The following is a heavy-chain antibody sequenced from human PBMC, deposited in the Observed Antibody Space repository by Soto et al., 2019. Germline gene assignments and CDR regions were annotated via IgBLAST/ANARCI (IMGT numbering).Heavy chain of an antibody. Sequence: GGSLRLSCAASGFTFSSYWMSWVRQAPGKGLEWVANIKQDGSEKYYVDSVKGRFTISRDNAKNSLYLQMNSLRAEDTAVYYCARDLQLWSSYYFDFWGQGTLVTVSS. J-gene: IGHJ4*02. V-gene: IGHV3-7*05. CDR3: ARDLQLWSSYYFDF. CDR1: GFTFSSYW. D-gene: IGHD5-18*01. CDR2: IKQDGSEK.